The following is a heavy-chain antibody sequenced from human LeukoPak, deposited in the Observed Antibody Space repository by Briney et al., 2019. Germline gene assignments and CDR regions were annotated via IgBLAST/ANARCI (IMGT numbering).Heavy chain of an antibody. V-gene: IGHV3-30*03. CDR2: ISNDGSRK. CDR1: GFTFSRHG. J-gene: IGHJ4*02. CDR3: ARDRAWNYFDY. D-gene: IGHD3-3*01. Sequence: GRSLRLSCAPSGFTFSRHGMHWVRQAPGKGLEWVAIISNDGSRKYYAHSVEGRFTISRDNSKNTLYLQMDSLRAEDAAVYYCARDRAWNYFDYWGQGTLVTVSS.